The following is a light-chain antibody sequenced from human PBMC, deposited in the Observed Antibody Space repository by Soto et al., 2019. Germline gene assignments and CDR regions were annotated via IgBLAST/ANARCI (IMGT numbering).Light chain of an antibody. CDR1: KSVISRY. CDR2: GAS. Sequence: SVLTQSPGTLSLSPGERATLACMASKSVISRYLAWYPQQPGQSPRHLIYGASSRATGIPYRLSGIGSGTDFFLSSSRLEPEERELDYCPQYGSSLYTFVQGTKREIK. V-gene: IGKV3-20*01. CDR3: PQYGSSLYT. J-gene: IGKJ2*01.